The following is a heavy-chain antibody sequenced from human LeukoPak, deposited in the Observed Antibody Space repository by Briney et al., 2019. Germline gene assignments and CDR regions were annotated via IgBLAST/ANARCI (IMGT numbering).Heavy chain of an antibody. V-gene: IGHV3-48*01. CDR1: GFTFSSYS. CDR2: ITTSSDTI. CDR3: VRDQSWYPFDY. Sequence: GGSLRLSCAASGFTFSSYSMNWVRQAPGKGLEWVSYITTSSDTIYYADSVKGRFIISRDNAKNSLYLQMNSLRAEDTAVYYCVRDQSWYPFDYWGQGTPVTVSS. J-gene: IGHJ4*02. D-gene: IGHD6-13*01.